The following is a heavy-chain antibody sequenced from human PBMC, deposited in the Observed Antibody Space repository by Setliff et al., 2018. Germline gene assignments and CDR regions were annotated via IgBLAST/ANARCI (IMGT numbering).Heavy chain of an antibody. D-gene: IGHD2-2*01. J-gene: IGHJ4*02. Sequence: GASLKISCAASGFTFSRYWMSWVRQAPGKGLEWVANIKQDGSDTYYMDSVKGRFTISRDNANNSLYLQMNTLRVEDTAVYFCVRLGCSTTSCYYFDYWGQGAQVTVSS. V-gene: IGHV3-7*01. CDR2: IKQDGSDT. CDR3: VRLGCSTTSCYYFDY. CDR1: GFTFSRYW.